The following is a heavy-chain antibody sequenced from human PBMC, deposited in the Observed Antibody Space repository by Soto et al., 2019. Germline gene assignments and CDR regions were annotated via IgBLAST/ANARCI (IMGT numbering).Heavy chain of an antibody. CDR2: IIPIFGTA. CDR3: AIIPVGYCSSTSCPKSSYYYYGMDV. Sequence: QVQLVQSGAEVKKPGSSVKVSCKASGGTFSSYAISWVRQAPGQGLEWMGGIIPIFGTATYAQKFQVRVTITADESTSTAYMELSSLRSEDTAVYYCAIIPVGYCSSTSCPKSSYYYYGMDVWGQVTTVTVSS. CDR1: GGTFSSYA. V-gene: IGHV1-69*01. D-gene: IGHD2-2*01. J-gene: IGHJ6*02.